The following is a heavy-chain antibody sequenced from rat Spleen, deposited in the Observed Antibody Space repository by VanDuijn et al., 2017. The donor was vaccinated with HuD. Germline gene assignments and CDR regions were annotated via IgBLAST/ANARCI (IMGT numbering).Heavy chain of an antibody. CDR3: ARHGYYDGYYPYFDY. J-gene: IGHJ2*01. CDR2: ISNDDSNT. D-gene: IGHD1-12*03. CDR1: GFTFSDYN. Sequence: EIHLVESGGGLMQPGRSLKLSCAASGFTFSDYNMAWVRQAPKKGLEWVATISNDDSNTYYRDSVKGRFTISRDNAKITLYLQVDSLRSEDTATYYCARHGYYDGYYPYFDYWGQGVMVTVSS. V-gene: IGHV5-7*01.